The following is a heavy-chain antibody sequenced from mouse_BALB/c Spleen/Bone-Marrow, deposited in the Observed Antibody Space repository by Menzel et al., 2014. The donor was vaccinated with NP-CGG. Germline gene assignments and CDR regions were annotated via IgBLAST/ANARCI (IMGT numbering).Heavy chain of an antibody. CDR2: IYPYNDVS. J-gene: IGHJ1*01. CDR1: GYSFTGYY. Sequence: VQLKQSGPELVKPGASVKISCKASGYSFTGYYMHWVKQSHGNSLDWIGYIYPYNDVSSYNQKFKGKATLTVDKSSSTAYMELRSLTSDDSAVYYCESRGEYFDVWGAGTTVTVSS. CDR3: ESRGEYFDV. V-gene: IGHV1-31*01.